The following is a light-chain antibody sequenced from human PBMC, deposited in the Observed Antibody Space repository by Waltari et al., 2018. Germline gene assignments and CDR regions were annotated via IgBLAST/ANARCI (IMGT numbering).Light chain of an antibody. V-gene: IGLV4-69*01. J-gene: IGLJ3*02. Sequence: QVVLTQSPSASASLGDSVHLTCPLTGGHNNNGLAWHQQQPGKGPRFLMKVNNDGSHDKGDGIPHRFSGSSSGSQHYLTISILQSEDEADYYCLTWVTGGVFGGGTKLTVL. CDR2: VNNDGSH. CDR1: GGHNNNG. CDR3: LTWVTGGV.